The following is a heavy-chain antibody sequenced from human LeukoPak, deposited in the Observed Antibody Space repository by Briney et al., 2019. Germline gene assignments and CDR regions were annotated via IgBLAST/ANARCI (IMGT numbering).Heavy chain of an antibody. V-gene: IGHV3-23*01. D-gene: IGHD2-15*01. CDR2: ISGSGAST. CDR1: GFTFSSYA. CDR3: ARGWYYYMDV. J-gene: IGHJ6*03. Sequence: PGGSLRLSCAASGFTFSSYAMSWVRQTPGKGLEWVSAISGSGASTYYADSVKGRFTVSRDNAKNTLYLQMNSLRAEDTAVYYCARGWYYYMDVWGKGTTVTVSS.